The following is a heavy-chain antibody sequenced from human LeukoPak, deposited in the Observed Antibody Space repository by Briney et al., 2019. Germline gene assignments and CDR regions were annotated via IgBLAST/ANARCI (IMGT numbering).Heavy chain of an antibody. CDR1: GGFISSYSYF. CDR3: ARGSKFYHGPGPFQH. D-gene: IGHD2-2*01. Sequence: SETLSLTCSVSGGFISSYSYFWGWIRQPPGKGLEWIGEINYSGSTNYNPSLKSRVTISVDTSKNQFSLNLSSVTASDTAVYYCARGSKFYHGPGPFQHWGQGSLVTVSS. V-gene: IGHV4-39*07. CDR2: INYSGST. J-gene: IGHJ1*01.